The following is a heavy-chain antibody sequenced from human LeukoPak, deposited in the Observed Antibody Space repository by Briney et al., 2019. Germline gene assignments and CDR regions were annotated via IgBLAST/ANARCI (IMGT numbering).Heavy chain of an antibody. D-gene: IGHD1-26*01. Sequence: PSETLSLTCSVFGGSVSSGSYYWSWIRQSPGKGLEWIGCIYYSGSTNYNPSLRGRVATSIDTSKNHFSLRLISVTAADTAIYYCARAPGIVGTTPFGNYWGRGTLVTVSS. CDR3: ARAPGIVGTTPFGNY. CDR2: IYYSGST. CDR1: GGSVSSGSYY. V-gene: IGHV4-61*03. J-gene: IGHJ4*02.